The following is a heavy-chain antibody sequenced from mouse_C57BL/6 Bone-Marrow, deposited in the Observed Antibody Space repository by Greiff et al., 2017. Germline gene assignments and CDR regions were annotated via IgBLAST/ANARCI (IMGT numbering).Heavy chain of an antibody. V-gene: IGHV1-39*01. J-gene: IGHJ4*01. CDR2: INPNYGTT. D-gene: IGHD2-4*01. CDR3: ARGYDYDYAMDY. Sequence: EVKLVESGPELVKPGASVKISCKASGYSFTDYNLNWVKQSNGKSLEWIGVINPNYGTTSYNQKFKGKATLTVDQSSSTAYMQLNSLTSEDSAVYYCARGYDYDYAMDYWGQGTSVTGSS. CDR1: GYSFTDYN.